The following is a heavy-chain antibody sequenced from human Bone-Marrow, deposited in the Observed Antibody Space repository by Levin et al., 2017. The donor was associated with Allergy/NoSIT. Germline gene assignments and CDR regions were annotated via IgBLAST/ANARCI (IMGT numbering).Heavy chain of an antibody. CDR2: IYYSGST. J-gene: IGHJ5*02. CDR3: ARLVQGVVVTAIRRHPYNWFDP. Sequence: SQTLSLTCTVSGGSISSSSYYWGWIRQPPGKGLEWIGSIYYSGSTYYNPSLKSRVTISVDTSKNQFSLKLSSVTAADTAVYYCARLVQGVVVTAIRRHPYNWFDPWGQGTLVTVSS. CDR1: GGSISSSSYY. D-gene: IGHD2-21*02. V-gene: IGHV4-39*01.